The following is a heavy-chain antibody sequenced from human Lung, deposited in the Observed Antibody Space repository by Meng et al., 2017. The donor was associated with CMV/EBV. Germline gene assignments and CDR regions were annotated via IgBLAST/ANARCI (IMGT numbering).Heavy chain of an antibody. CDR3: ARVSKGGSYRFDP. CDR2: INPSGGSS. J-gene: IGHJ5*02. D-gene: IGHD1-26*01. Sequence: VRLVKSGAEVKKPGASVRVSCKASGYTFNTYYMHWVRQAPGQGLEWMGVINPSGGSSIYAQRFQGRVTMTSDTSTTTVYMDLSSLRSEDTAVYYCARVSKGGSYRFDPWGQGTLVTVSS. CDR1: GYTFNTYY. V-gene: IGHV1-46*02.